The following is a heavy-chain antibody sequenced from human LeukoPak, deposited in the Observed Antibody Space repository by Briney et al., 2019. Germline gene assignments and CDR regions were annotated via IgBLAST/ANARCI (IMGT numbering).Heavy chain of an antibody. CDR2: MNPNSGNT. Sequence: ASVKVSCKASGYTFTSYDINWVRQATGQGLEWMGWMNPNSGNTGYAQKFQGRVTITRNTSISTAYMELSSLRSEDTAVYYCARGAYSLYYYDSSGYYGYWGQGTLVTVSS. CDR1: GYTFTSYD. J-gene: IGHJ4*02. CDR3: ARGAYSLYYYDSSGYYGY. D-gene: IGHD3-22*01. V-gene: IGHV1-8*03.